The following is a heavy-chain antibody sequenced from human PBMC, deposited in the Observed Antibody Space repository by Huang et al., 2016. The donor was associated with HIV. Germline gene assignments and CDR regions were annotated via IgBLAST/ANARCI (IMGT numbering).Heavy chain of an antibody. CDR1: GDTFRNYW. CDR3: ARRLSGAYYYMDV. CDR2: IYGSDSDT. D-gene: IGHD1-26*01. Sequence: EVQLVQSGVEVKKPGESLKISCRASGDTFRNYWIAWVRQMPGKGLEWMGIIYGSDSDTRYSPSFQGQVTISADKSMNTAYLQWRSLMASDSAIYYCARRLSGAYYYMDVWGKGTSVTVSS. V-gene: IGHV5-51*03. J-gene: IGHJ6*03.